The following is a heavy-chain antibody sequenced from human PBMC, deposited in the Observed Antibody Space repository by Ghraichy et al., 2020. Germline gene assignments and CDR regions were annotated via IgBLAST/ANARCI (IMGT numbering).Heavy chain of an antibody. CDR3: ARDRGMTATSHYYYYGMDV. CDR1: GGSVSSGSYY. Sequence: SETLSLTCTVSGGSVSSGSYYWSWIRQPPGKGLEWIGYIYYSGSTNYNPSLKSRVTISVDTSKNQFSLKLSSVTAADTAVYYCARDRGMTATSHYYYYGMDVWGQGPTVTVSS. J-gene: IGHJ6*02. CDR2: IYYSGST. D-gene: IGHD5-24*01. V-gene: IGHV4-61*01.